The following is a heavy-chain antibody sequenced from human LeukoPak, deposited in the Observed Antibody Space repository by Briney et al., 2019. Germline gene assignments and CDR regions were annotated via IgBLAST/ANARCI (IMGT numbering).Heavy chain of an antibody. CDR2: IYYTGST. D-gene: IGHD1-26*01. V-gene: IGHV4-59*08. Sequence: KTSETLSLTCTVSGGSISSYYWSWIRQPPGKGLEWIGYIYYTGSTNYNPSLKSRVTISVDTSKNHFSLRLSSVTAADTAVYYCARVGAAKRDFDSWGQGILVTVSS. J-gene: IGHJ4*02. CDR3: ARVGAAKRDFDS. CDR1: GGSISSYY.